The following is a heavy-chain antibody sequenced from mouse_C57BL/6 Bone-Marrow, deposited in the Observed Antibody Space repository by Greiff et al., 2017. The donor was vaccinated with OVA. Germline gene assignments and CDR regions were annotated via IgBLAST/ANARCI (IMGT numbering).Heavy chain of an antibody. CDR3: ARRGWLRPYWYFDV. CDR2: INPNNGGT. D-gene: IGHD2-2*01. CDR1: GYTFTDYY. Sequence: EVQLQQSGPELVKPGASVKISCKASGYTFTDYYMNWVKQSHGKSLEWIGDINPNNGGTSYNQKFKGKATLTVDKSSSTAYMGLRSLTSEDSAVYYGARRGWLRPYWYFDVWGTGTTVTVSS. V-gene: IGHV1-26*01. J-gene: IGHJ1*03.